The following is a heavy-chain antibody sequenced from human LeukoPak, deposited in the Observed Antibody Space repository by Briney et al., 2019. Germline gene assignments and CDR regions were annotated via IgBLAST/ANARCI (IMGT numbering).Heavy chain of an antibody. CDR1: GGSISRGGYY. CDR2: IYYSGST. J-gene: IGHJ2*01. CDR3: ARDPRGAGRAVRNWYFDL. Sequence: SETLSLTCTVSGGSISRGGYYWSWIRQHPGKGLEWIGYIYYSGSTYYNPSLKSRVTISVDTSKNQFSLKLSFVTAADTAVYYCARDPRGAGRAVRNWYFDLWGRGTLVTVSS. V-gene: IGHV4-31*03. D-gene: IGHD3-10*01.